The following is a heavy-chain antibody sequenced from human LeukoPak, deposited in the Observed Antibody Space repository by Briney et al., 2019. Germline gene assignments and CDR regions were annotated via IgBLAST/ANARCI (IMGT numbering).Heavy chain of an antibody. CDR2: ISAGGGSA. Sequence: GGSLRLSCAASGFTVSSNYMSWVRQAPGKGLEWVSAISAGGGSAYYADSVKGRFTISRDNSKDTLYLQMNSLRGEDTAEYYCTRDGYCSSSSCPKGSAFDIWGRGTVVTVSS. CDR1: GFTVSSNY. V-gene: IGHV3-23*01. D-gene: IGHD2-2*03. CDR3: TRDGYCSSSSCPKGSAFDI. J-gene: IGHJ3*02.